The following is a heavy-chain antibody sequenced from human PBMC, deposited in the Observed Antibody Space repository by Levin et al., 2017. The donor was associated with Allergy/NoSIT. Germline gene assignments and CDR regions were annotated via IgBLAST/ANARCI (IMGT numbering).Heavy chain of an antibody. V-gene: IGHV7-4-1*02. CDR1: GYTFTSYA. CDR3: ARDLAQGYDFWGGYSEKSPYYSYDGMDV. Sequence: ASVKVSCKASGYTFTSYAMNWVRQAPGQGLEWMGWINTNTGNPTYAQGFTGRFVFSLDTSVSTAYLQISSLKAEDTAVYYCARDLAQGYDFWGGYSEKSPYYSYDGMDVWGQGTTVTVSS. J-gene: IGHJ6*02. CDR2: INTNTGNP. D-gene: IGHD3-3*01.